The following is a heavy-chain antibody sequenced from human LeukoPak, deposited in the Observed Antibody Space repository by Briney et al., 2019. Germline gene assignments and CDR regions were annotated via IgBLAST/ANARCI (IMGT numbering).Heavy chain of an antibody. CDR3: ARAVIRRYYDSGFDP. J-gene: IGHJ5*02. V-gene: IGHV4-59*01. CDR1: GGSISSYY. CDR2: IYYSGST. Sequence: SETLSLTCTVSGGSISSYYWSWIRQPPGKGLEGSGYIYYSGSTNYNPSLNSRVTISVDTSKNQFSLKLSSVTAADTAVYYCARAVIRRYYDSGFDPWGQGTLVTVSS. D-gene: IGHD3-22*01.